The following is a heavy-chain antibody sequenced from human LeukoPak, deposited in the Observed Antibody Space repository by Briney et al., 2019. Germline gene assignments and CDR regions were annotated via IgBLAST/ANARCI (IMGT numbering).Heavy chain of an antibody. CDR1: GFMFSNYG. CDR3: FDDAFDI. CDR2: IWYDGSNK. J-gene: IGHJ3*02. Sequence: PGGSLRLSCAASGFMFSNYGMHWVRQAPGKGLEWVAVIWYDGSNKDYADSVKGRFTVSRDNSKNTLYLQMSSLRAEDTAVYYCFDDAFDIWGQGTMVTVSS. V-gene: IGHV3-30*02.